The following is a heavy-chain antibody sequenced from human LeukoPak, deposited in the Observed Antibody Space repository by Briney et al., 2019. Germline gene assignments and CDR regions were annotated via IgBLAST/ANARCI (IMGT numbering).Heavy chain of an antibody. Sequence: SETLSLTCTVSGDSISSGGYYWSWIRQHPGKGLEWIGYISYSGNTYYNPSLKSRAAISADTPKNQFSLKLSSTTAADTAVYYCARWGYSYGYFVGPGILRAKYYFDYWGQGTLVTVSS. CDR1: GDSISSGGYY. CDR3: ARWGYSYGYFVGPGILRAKYYFDY. CDR2: ISYSGNT. D-gene: IGHD5-18*01. J-gene: IGHJ4*02. V-gene: IGHV4-31*03.